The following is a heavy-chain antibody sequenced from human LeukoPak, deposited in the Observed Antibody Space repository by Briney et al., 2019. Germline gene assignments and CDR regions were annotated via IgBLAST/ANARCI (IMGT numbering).Heavy chain of an antibody. V-gene: IGHV3-33*08. CDR2: IWYDGSNN. Sequence: GGSLRLSCAASGFTFSSYAMHWVRQAPGKGLEWVAVIWYDGSNNYYADSVKGRFTISRDNSKNTLYLQMNSLRAGDTAVYYCARVTQYSSSWYGQIDYWGQGTLVTVSS. D-gene: IGHD6-13*01. J-gene: IGHJ4*02. CDR1: GFTFSSYA. CDR3: ARVTQYSSSWYGQIDY.